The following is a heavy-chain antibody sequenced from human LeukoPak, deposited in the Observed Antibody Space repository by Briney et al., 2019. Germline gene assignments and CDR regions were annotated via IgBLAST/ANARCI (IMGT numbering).Heavy chain of an antibody. CDR3: ARVRGKQWLLFDY. D-gene: IGHD6-19*01. J-gene: IGHJ4*02. CDR2: INWNCGST. CDR1: GFPFDDYG. Sequence: GGSLSLSCAASGFPFDDYGMSWVRQAPGKGLEGVSGINWNCGSTGYPDSVKGRFTLSRDNAKNSLYLQMNSLRAEDTALYYCARVRGKQWLLFDYWGQGTLVTVSS. V-gene: IGHV3-20*04.